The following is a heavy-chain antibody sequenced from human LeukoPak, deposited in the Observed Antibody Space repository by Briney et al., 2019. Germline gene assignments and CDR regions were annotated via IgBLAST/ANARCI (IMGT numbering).Heavy chain of an antibody. J-gene: IGHJ3*02. CDR3: AKGFPYYYDSSGYFSAFDI. V-gene: IGHV3-23*01. D-gene: IGHD3-22*01. CDR1: GFTLSSYA. CDR2: ISGSGGST. Sequence: QPGGSLRLSCAASGFTLSSYAMSWVRQAPGKGLEWVSAISGSGGSTYYADSVKGRFTISRDNSKNTLYLQMNSLRAEDTAVYYCAKGFPYYYDSSGYFSAFDIWGQGTMVTVSS.